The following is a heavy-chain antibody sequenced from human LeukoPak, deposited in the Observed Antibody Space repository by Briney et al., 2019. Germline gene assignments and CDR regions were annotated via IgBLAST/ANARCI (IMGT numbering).Heavy chain of an antibody. V-gene: IGHV1-46*01. CDR2: INPSGGST. CDR3: ARSTVTTRRIPYYSYGMDV. Sequence: ASVKVSCKASGYTFTSYYMHWVRQAPGQGLEWMGIINPSGGSTSCAQKFQGRVTMTRDTSTSTVYMELSSLRSEDTAVYYCARSTVTTRRIPYYSYGMDVWGQGTTVTVSS. J-gene: IGHJ6*02. D-gene: IGHD4-17*01. CDR1: GYTFTSYY.